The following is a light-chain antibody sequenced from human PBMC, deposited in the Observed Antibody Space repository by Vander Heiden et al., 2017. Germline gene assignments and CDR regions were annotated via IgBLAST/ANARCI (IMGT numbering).Light chain of an antibody. V-gene: IGLV1-51*02. J-gene: IGLJ3*02. Sequence: QPVLTQPPSVSAAPGQKVTISSTGSCSNIGTDYVSWYQQIPGTAPKLIIYENDKRHTGMPDRFSGSKSGTSATLDITGLQTGDEADYYCGAWDSSLNNWLFGGGTKLTVL. CDR2: END. CDR3: GAWDSSLNNWL. CDR1: CSNIGTDY.